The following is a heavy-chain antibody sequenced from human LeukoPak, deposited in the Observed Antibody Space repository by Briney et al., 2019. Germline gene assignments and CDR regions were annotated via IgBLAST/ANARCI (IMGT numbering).Heavy chain of an antibody. J-gene: IGHJ4*02. CDR2: IWYDGSNK. CDR3: ARDSSGSIDY. CDR1: GFTFSSYG. Sequence: GRSLRLSCAASGFTFSSYGMHWVRQAPGKGLEWVAVIWYDGSNKYYADSVKGRFTISRDNTKNTLYLQMNSLRAEDTAVYYCARDSSGSIDYWGQGTLVTVSS. V-gene: IGHV3-33*01.